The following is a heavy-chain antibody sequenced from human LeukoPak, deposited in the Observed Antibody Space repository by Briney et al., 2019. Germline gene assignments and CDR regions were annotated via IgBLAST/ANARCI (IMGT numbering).Heavy chain of an antibody. CDR1: GYSISSGYY. Sequence: SKTLSLTCAVSGYSISSGYYWGWIRQPPGKGLEWIGSIYHSGSTYYNPSLKSRVTISVDTSKNQFSLKLSSVTAADTAVYYCASHPVPYDFWSGYYTGFDYWGQGTLVTVSS. CDR2: IYHSGST. V-gene: IGHV4-38-2*01. J-gene: IGHJ4*02. CDR3: ASHPVPYDFWSGYYTGFDY. D-gene: IGHD3-3*01.